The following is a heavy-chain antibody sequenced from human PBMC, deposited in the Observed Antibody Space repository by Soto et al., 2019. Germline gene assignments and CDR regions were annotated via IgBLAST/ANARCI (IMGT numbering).Heavy chain of an antibody. CDR1: GFTFSDYY. Sequence: QVQLVESGGGLVKPGGSLRLSCAVSGFTFSDYYMTWIRQAPGKGLEWVSYISSSTSHTNYADSVKGRFTISRDNAKNPMFLQMTSLRAEDTAVYYCARGRGAAADYFDFWGQGTLVTVSS. J-gene: IGHJ4*02. CDR3: ARGRGAAADYFDF. D-gene: IGHD6-13*01. CDR2: ISSSTSHT. V-gene: IGHV3-11*05.